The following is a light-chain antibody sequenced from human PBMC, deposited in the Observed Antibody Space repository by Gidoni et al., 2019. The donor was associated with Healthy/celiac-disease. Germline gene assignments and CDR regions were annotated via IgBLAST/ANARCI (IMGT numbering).Light chain of an antibody. CDR3: QQYNSYM. CDR1: QSISSW. V-gene: IGKV1-5*01. J-gene: IGKJ3*01. CDR2: DAS. Sequence: DIQMTQSPSTLSASVGDRVTITCRASQSISSWLAWYQQQPGKAPKLLIYDASSLESGVPSRFSGSGSGTEFTLTISSLQPDDFATYYCQQYNSYMFGPGTKVDIK.